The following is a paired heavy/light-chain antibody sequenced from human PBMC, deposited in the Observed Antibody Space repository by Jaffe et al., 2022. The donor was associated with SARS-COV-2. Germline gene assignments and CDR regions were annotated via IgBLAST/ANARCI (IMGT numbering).Light chain of an antibody. V-gene: IGLV3-21*04. J-gene: IGLJ1*01. CDR1: NIGSKN. Sequence: SYVLTQPPSVSVAPGKTARITCGGNNIGSKNVHWYQQKPGQAPVLIIYYDNDRPSGIPERFSGSNSGNMATLTISWVEAGDEADYYCQVWDSSSDHRGVFGTGTKVTV. CDR2: YDN. CDR3: QVWDSSSDHRGV.
Heavy chain of an antibody. CDR1: GFSFIDYS. CDR2: ITSSSSTI. J-gene: IGHJ4*02. Sequence: EVQLVESGGGLLQPGGSLRLSCAASGFSFIDYSMNWVRQAPGKGLEWISFITSSSSTIYYADSVKGRFTISRDNAKNSVYLQMSSLRAEDTGVYYCAREGPNCSGHRCYSDTNFGFWGQGTLVTVSS. D-gene: IGHD2-15*01. V-gene: IGHV3-48*01. CDR3: AREGPNCSGHRCYSDTNFGF.